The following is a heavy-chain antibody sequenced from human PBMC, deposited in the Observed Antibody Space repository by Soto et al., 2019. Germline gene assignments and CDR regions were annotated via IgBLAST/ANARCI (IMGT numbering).Heavy chain of an antibody. J-gene: IGHJ3*02. Sequence: GESLKISCKGSGYSFTSYWIGWVRQMPGKGLEWMGIIYPGDSDTRYSPSFQGQVTISADKSISTAYLQWSSLKASDTAMYYCARGRVCSGGSCYPAGAFDIWGQGTMVTVSS. V-gene: IGHV5-51*01. D-gene: IGHD2-15*01. CDR2: IYPGDSDT. CDR3: ARGRVCSGGSCYPAGAFDI. CDR1: GYSFTSYW.